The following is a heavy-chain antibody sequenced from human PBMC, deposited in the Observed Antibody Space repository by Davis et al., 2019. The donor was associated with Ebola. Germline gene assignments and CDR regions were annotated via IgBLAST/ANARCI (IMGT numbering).Heavy chain of an antibody. D-gene: IGHD5-24*01. CDR1: GFTVSSNY. V-gene: IGHV3-53*01. CDR3: AREYDGYGYYYYGMDV. CDR2: IYSGGST. Sequence: GESLKISCAASGFTVSSNYMSWVRQAPGKGLEWVSVIYSGGSTYYADSVKGRFTISRDNAKNSLYLQMNSLRDEDTAVYYCAREYDGYGYYYYGMDVWGQGTTVTVSS. J-gene: IGHJ6*02.